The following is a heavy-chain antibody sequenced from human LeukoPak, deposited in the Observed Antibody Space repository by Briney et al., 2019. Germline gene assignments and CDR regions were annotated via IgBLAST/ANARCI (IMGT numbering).Heavy chain of an antibody. D-gene: IGHD5-24*01. CDR2: TNSDASST. Sequence: PGGSLRLSCAASGFTFSTHAMSWVRQAPGKGLVWVSLTNSDASSTSYAGSVKGRFTISGDNAKNTLYLQMNSLRAEDTAVYYCAREGPRSDGYPTDYWGQGTLVTVSS. CDR1: GFTFSTHA. V-gene: IGHV3-74*01. J-gene: IGHJ4*02. CDR3: AREGPRSDGYPTDY.